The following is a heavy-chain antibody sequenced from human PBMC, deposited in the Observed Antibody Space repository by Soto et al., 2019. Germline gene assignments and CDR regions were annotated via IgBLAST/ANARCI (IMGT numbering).Heavy chain of an antibody. CDR2: ISYDGSNT. Sequence: QVQRVESGGGVVQPGRSLRLSCAASGFTFSSYARHWVRQAPGKGLEWVALISYDGSNTFYADSVKGRFTFSRDNSKNTPYLQMISLRAEDTAVYYCARGGNIVVVPALLDVWGQGTTVTVSS. J-gene: IGHJ6*02. D-gene: IGHD2-2*01. V-gene: IGHV3-30-3*01. CDR1: GFTFSSYA. CDR3: ARGGNIVVVPALLDV.